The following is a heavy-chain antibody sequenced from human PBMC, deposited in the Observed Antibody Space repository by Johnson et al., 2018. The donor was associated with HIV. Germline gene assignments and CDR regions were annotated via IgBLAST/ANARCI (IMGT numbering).Heavy chain of an antibody. CDR3: AKDVGNYWPDAFDI. CDR2: IRYDGNNK. V-gene: IGHV3-30*02. CDR1: GFTFSSYG. J-gene: IGHJ3*02. D-gene: IGHD3-22*01. Sequence: VQLVESGGGVVQPGGSLRLSCAASGFTFSSYGMHWVHQAPGKGLEWVTFIRYDGNNKYYADSMRGRLTISRDNSKNTVYLQMNSLRTEDTAVYYCAKDVGNYWPDAFDIWGQGTLVTVSS.